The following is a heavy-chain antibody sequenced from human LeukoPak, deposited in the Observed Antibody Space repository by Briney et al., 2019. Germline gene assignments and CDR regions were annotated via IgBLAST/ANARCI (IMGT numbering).Heavy chain of an antibody. CDR2: IDYSGIT. CDR3: ARRQFHLGYCSEIDD. CDR1: GRSISSSSYG. V-gene: IGHV4-39*01. Sequence: SETLSLARTVAGRSISSSSYGSGWVRQPRGKGLELIGGIDYSGITSSTPPLKSRDTISEDTSKNQFYLRLSSVTAAATAVYYCARRQFHLGYCSEIDDWGERTLVTVSA. J-gene: IGHJ4*02. D-gene: IGHD2-15*01.